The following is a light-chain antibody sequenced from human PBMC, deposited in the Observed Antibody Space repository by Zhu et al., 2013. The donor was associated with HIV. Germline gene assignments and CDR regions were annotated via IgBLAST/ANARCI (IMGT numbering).Light chain of an antibody. CDR2: GAS. Sequence: EIVLTQSPGTLSLSPGERATLSCRVSQSVSSSYLAWYQQKPGQAPRLLIYGASSRATGIPDRFSGSGSGTDFTLTISRLEPEDFAVYYCQQYGSSPPWTFGQGTKVEIQ. J-gene: IGKJ1*01. CDR3: QQYGSSPPWT. CDR1: QSVSSSY. V-gene: IGKV3-20*01.